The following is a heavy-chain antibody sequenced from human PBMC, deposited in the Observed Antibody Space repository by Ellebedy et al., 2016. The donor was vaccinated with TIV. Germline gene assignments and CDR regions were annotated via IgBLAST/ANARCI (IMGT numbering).Heavy chain of an antibody. CDR1: GFIFRDYS. V-gene: IGHV3-11*01. J-gene: IGHJ3*02. CDR3: VTRQQTVTTNWGAFDI. Sequence: GESLKISXAASGFIFRDYSMTWIRQAPGKGLEWVSHITSSGTATHFADSVKGRFSIFRDNAKNSLDLQMKSLRVEDTAVYYCVTRQQTVTTNWGAFDIWGQGTIVTVSS. CDR2: ITSSGTAT. D-gene: IGHD4-17*01.